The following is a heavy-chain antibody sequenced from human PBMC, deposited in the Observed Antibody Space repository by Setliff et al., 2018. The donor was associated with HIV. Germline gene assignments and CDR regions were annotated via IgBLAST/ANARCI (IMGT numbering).Heavy chain of an antibody. V-gene: IGHV3-23*01. CDR2: FSGSGGRT. D-gene: IGHD4-17*01. Sequence: GGSLRLSCAASGFTFTNYGMSWVRQAPGKGLEWVSLFSGSGGRTFYAGSVRGRFIISRDCSKNTLYLQMNSLRAEDTAIYYCAKHRSGGDYTSGVFDIWGQGTMVTVSS. CDR3: AKHRSGGDYTSGVFDI. J-gene: IGHJ3*02. CDR1: GFTFTNYG.